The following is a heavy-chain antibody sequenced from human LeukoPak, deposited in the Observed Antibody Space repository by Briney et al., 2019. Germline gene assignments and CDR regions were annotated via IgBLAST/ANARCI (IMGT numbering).Heavy chain of an antibody. V-gene: IGHV3-11*01. J-gene: IGHJ4*02. CDR2: ICDSGRTV. D-gene: IGHD3-22*01. CDR1: GFTFSDYY. Sequence: GGSLRLSCAASGFTFSDYYMSWLRQAPGKGLEWVAYICDSGRTVYYADSVKGRFTISRDNAKNSVYLQMNNLRAEDTAVYDCARDRLGDYDHSGYYDKWGQGTLVTVSS. CDR3: ARDRLGDYDHSGYYDK.